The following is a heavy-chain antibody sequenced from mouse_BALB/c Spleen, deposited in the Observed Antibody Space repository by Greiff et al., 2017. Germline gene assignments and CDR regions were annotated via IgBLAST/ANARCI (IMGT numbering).Heavy chain of an antibody. Sequence: VQLQQSGAELVKPGASVKLSCTASGFNIKDTYMHWVKQRPEQGLEWIGRIDPANGNTKYDPKFQGKATITADTSSNTAYLQLSSLTSEDTAVYYCAFYYYGSSYAYWGQGTLVTVSA. D-gene: IGHD1-1*01. J-gene: IGHJ3*01. CDR3: AFYYYGSSYAY. CDR1: GFNIKDTY. V-gene: IGHV14-3*02. CDR2: IDPANGNT.